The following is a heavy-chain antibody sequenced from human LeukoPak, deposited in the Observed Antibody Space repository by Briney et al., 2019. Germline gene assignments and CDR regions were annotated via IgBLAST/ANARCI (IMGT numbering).Heavy chain of an antibody. CDR3: ARSLYGDYEDY. J-gene: IGHJ4*02. CDR2: INSDGSST. CDR1: GFTFSSYW. V-gene: IGHV3-74*01. Sequence: GESLKISCAASGFTFSSYWMHWVRQAPGKGLVWVSRINSDGSSTSYADSVKGRFTISRDNAKNTLYLQMDSLRAEDTAVYYCARSLYGDYEDYWGQGTLVTVSS. D-gene: IGHD4-17*01.